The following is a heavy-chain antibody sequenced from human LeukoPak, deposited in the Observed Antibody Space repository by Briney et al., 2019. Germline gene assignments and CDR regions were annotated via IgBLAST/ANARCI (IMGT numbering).Heavy chain of an antibody. CDR3: ARLTPYSGSPLGDY. J-gene: IGHJ4*02. CDR1: GGSISSSSYY. D-gene: IGHD1-26*01. CDR2: IYYSGST. Sequence: PSETLSLTCTVSGGSISSSSYYWGWIRQPPGKGLEWIGTIYYSGSTYYNPSLKTRVTISVDTSKNQFSLKLASVTAADTAMYYCARLTPYSGSPLGDYWGQGTLVTVSS. V-gene: IGHV4-39*01.